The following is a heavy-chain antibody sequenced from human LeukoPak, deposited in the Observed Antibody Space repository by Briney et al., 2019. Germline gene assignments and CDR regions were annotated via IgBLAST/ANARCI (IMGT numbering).Heavy chain of an antibody. J-gene: IGHJ4*02. CDR2: IDPSDSYT. Sequence: GESLKISRKGSGYSFSNYWISWVRQMPGKGLEWMGKIDPSDSYTKYSPSFQGHVTMSTDKSMTTAYLQWSSLKASDTAMYYCTRLTDYNILTGYYSDYWGQGTLVTVSS. V-gene: IGHV5-10-1*01. CDR3: TRLTDYNILTGYYSDY. D-gene: IGHD3-9*01. CDR1: GYSFSNYW.